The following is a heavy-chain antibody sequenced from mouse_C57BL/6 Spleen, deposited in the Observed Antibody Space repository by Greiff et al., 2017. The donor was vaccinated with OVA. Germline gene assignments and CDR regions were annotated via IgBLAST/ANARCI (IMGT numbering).Heavy chain of an antibody. CDR1: GFTFSDYG. Sequence: EVKLMESGGGLVKPGGSLKLSCAASGFTFSDYGMHWVRQAPEKGLEWVAYISSGSSTIYYADTVKGRFTISRDNAKNTLFLQMTSLRSEDTAMYYCAGGYYDYPWFAYWGQGTLVTVSA. CDR3: AGGYYDYPWFAY. V-gene: IGHV5-17*01. J-gene: IGHJ3*01. D-gene: IGHD2-4*01. CDR2: ISSGSSTI.